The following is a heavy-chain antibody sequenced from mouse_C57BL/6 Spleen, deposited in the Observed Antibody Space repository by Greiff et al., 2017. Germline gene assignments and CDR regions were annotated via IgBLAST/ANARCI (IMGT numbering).Heavy chain of an antibody. CDR2: ISSGRSTI. Sequence: EVKLVESGGGLVQPGGSLTLSCAATGFTFRDYGMHWVRQAPAKGLEWVAYISSGRSTIYYADTVNGSFTIARENANDTMLLQMTSLRSEDTAMYYCAMLGDDYGNCWYFDVWGTGTTVTVSS. J-gene: IGHJ1*03. D-gene: IGHD2-1*01. CDR3: AMLGDDYGNCWYFDV. V-gene: IGHV5-17*01. CDR1: GFTFRDYG.